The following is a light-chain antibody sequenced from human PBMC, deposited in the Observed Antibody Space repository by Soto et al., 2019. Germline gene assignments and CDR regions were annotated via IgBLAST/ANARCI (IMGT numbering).Light chain of an antibody. Sequence: IGVAQAPAVVSETTGKDATISCRASQSVSSKLAWYQQKPGQAPRLLIYGASTRATGIPARFSGSGSGTDFTLTISSLEPEDFAVYYCQQYGIWPRTFGHGTKVDIK. V-gene: IGKV3-15*01. CDR1: QSVSSK. CDR2: GAS. CDR3: QQYGIWPRT. J-gene: IGKJ1*01.